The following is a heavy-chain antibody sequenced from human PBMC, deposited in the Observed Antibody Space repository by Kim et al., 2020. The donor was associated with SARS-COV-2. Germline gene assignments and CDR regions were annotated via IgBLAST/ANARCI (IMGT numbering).Heavy chain of an antibody. D-gene: IGHD3-16*01. V-gene: IGHV4-59*13. CDR1: GGSITSYY. Sequence: SETLSLTCTISGGSITSYYWTWIRQPPGKGLEWIGNIFYSESAKHNPSLKSRVTISLDTSKNQFSLKLSSVTAADTALYYCARVGGYPLGAFDIWGQGTMVTVSS. CDR2: IFYSESA. J-gene: IGHJ3*02. CDR3: ARVGGYPLGAFDI.